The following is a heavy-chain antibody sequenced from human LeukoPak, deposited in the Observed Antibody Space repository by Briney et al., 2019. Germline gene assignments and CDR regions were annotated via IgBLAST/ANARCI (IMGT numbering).Heavy chain of an antibody. V-gene: IGHV1-18*01. CDR2: IIAYNGNT. D-gene: IGHD3-22*01. J-gene: IGHJ3*02. CDR3: ARDNYYDSSGYYFGAFDI. CDR1: GYTFTSYG. Sequence: ASVKVSCKASGYTFTSYGISWVRQAPGQGLEWMGWIIAYNGNTNYAQKLQGRVTMTTDTSTSTAYMELRSLRSDDTAVYYSARDNYYDSSGYYFGAFDIWGQGTMVTVSS.